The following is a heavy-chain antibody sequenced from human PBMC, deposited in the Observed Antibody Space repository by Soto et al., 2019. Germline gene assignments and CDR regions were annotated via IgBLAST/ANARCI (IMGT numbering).Heavy chain of an antibody. CDR1: GGSISSGGYY. D-gene: IGHD3-3*01. CDR2: IYYSGST. J-gene: IGHJ4*02. Sequence: SETLSLTCTVSGGSISSGGYYWSWIRQHPGKGLEWIGYIYYSGSTYYNPSLKSRVTISVDTSKNQFSLKLSSVTAADTAVYYCARAQDFWSGYSKAFDYWGKGTLVTVSS. CDR3: ARAQDFWSGYSKAFDY. V-gene: IGHV4-31*03.